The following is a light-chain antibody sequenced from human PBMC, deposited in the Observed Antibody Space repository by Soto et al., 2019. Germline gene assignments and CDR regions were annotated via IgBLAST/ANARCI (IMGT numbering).Light chain of an antibody. J-gene: IGLJ3*02. CDR3: QSYDTSLSGAWV. CDR1: PSNIGAGFD. CDR2: GTT. Sequence: QSVLTQPPSVSGAPGQRITISCTGSPSNIGAGFDVHWYQQFPGTAPKLLIYGTTSRPSGVPDRFSGSQSGTSASLGITGLQAGDEADYYCQSYDTSLSGAWVFGGGTKVTVL. V-gene: IGLV1-40*01.